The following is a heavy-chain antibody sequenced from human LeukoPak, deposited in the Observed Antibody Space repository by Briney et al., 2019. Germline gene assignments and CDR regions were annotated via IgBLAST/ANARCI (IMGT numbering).Heavy chain of an antibody. Sequence: SETLSLTCAVYGGSFSGYYWSWIRQPPGKGLEWIGEINHSGSANYNPSLKSRVTISVDTSKNQFSLKLSSVTAADTAVYYCARDGIIMVPGVTAFDYWGQGTLVTVSS. V-gene: IGHV4-34*01. CDR1: GGSFSGYY. CDR3: ARDGIIMVPGVTAFDY. D-gene: IGHD3-10*01. J-gene: IGHJ4*02. CDR2: INHSGSA.